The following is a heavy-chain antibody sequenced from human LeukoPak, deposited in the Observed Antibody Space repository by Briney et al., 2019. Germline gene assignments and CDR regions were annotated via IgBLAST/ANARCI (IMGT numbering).Heavy chain of an antibody. J-gene: IGHJ4*02. CDR1: GGSISSGSYY. CDR3: ARGYSGLNNHLDY. V-gene: IGHV4-61*10. CDR2: TYDSGST. Sequence: SETLSLTCTVSGGSISSGSYYWSWIRQPAGKGLEWIGYTYDSGSTGYSPSLKSRVTISLDTSKNQFSLKLDSITPADTAVYYCARGYSGLNNHLDYWGRGTPVTVSS. D-gene: IGHD5-12*01.